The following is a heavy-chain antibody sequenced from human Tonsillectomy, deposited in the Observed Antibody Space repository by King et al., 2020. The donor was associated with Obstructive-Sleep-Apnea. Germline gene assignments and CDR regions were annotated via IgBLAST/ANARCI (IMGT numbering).Heavy chain of an antibody. CDR1: GFTFSSYS. D-gene: IGHD3-10*01. V-gene: IGHV3-48*04. J-gene: IGHJ6*02. Sequence: VQLVESGGGLVQPGGSLRLSCAASGFTFSSYSMNWVRQAPGKGLEWDSYISSSSSTIYYADSVKGRFTISRENAKNSLYLQMNSLRAEDTAVYYCARAQSYYGSVYYGMDVWGQGTTVTVSS. CDR2: ISSSSSTI. CDR3: ARAQSYYGSVYYGMDV.